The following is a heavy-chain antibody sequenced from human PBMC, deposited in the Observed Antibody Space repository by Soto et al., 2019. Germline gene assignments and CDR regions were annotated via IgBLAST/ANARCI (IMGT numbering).Heavy chain of an antibody. J-gene: IGHJ1*01. CDR3: AHATYYYDSSGYPEYFQH. D-gene: IGHD3-22*01. CDR2: IYWNDDK. V-gene: IGHV2-5*01. CDR1: GFSLSTSGVG. Sequence: QITLKESGPTLVNPTQTLTLTCTFSGFSLSTSGVGVGWIRQPPGKALEWLALIYWNDDKRYSPSLKSRLTITKDTSKNQVVLTMTNMDPVDTATYYCAHATYYYDSSGYPEYFQHWGQGTLVTVSS.